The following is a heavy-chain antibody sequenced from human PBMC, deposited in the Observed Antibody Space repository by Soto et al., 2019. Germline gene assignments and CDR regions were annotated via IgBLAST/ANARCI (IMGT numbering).Heavy chain of an antibody. CDR2: ISSSSSYI. CDR3: ARDMVMITFGGVIVSHYFDY. CDR1: GFPFSSYS. Sequence: GSLRLSCAASGFPFSSYSMNWVRQAPGKGLEWVSSISSSSSYIYYADSVKGRFTISRDNAKNSLYLQMNSLRAEDTAVYYCARDMVMITFGGVIVSHYFDYWGQGTLVTVSS. V-gene: IGHV3-21*01. J-gene: IGHJ4*02. D-gene: IGHD3-16*02.